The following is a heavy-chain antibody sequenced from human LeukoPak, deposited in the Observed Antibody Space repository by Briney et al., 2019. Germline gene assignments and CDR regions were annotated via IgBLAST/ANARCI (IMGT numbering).Heavy chain of an antibody. J-gene: IGHJ3*02. D-gene: IGHD1-26*01. CDR1: GFTFRIYW. Sequence: GSLRLSCAASGFTFRIYWMHWVRQAPGKGLVWVSRINSDGSSKSYADSVKGRFTISRDNAKNTLYLQMNSLRAEDTAVYYCARDGPLDGGSYFHAFDIWGQGTMVTVSS. CDR2: INSDGSSK. CDR3: ARDGPLDGGSYFHAFDI. V-gene: IGHV3-74*01.